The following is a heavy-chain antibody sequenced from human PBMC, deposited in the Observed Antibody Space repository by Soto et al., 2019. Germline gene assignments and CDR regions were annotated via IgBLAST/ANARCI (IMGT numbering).Heavy chain of an antibody. Sequence: SETLSLTCTASGGSISSYYWSWIRQPPGKGLEWIGYIYYSGSTNYNPSLKSRVTISVDTSKNQFSLKLSSVTAADTAVYYCAREGDYYDSSGYEAVWFDPWGQGTLVTVSS. V-gene: IGHV4-59*01. D-gene: IGHD3-22*01. CDR2: IYYSGST. J-gene: IGHJ5*02. CDR1: GGSISSYY. CDR3: AREGDYYDSSGYEAVWFDP.